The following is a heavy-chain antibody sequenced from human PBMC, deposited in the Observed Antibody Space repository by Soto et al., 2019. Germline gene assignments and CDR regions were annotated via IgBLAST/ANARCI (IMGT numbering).Heavy chain of an antibody. V-gene: IGHV3-74*01. CDR3: ARAPGYSYGDDAFDI. CDR2: INSDGSST. CDR1: GFTFSSYW. J-gene: IGHJ3*02. Sequence: GGPLRLSCAASGFTFSSYWMHWVRQAPGKGLVWVSRINSDGSSTSYADSVKGRFTISRDNAKNTLYLQMNSLRAEDTAVYYCARAPGYSYGDDAFDIWGQGTMVTVSS. D-gene: IGHD5-18*01.